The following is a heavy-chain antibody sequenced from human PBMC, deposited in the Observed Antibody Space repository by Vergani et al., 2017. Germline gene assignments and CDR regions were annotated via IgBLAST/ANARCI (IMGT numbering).Heavy chain of an antibody. D-gene: IGHD2-2*03. Sequence: EVQLLESGGGLVQPGGSLRLSCAASGFTFSSCAMSWVRQAPGKGLEWVSAISGSGGSTYYADSVKGRFTISRDNSKNTLYLQMNSLRAEDTAVYYCAKDSRYGYCSSTSCPFDYWGQGTLVTVSS. J-gene: IGHJ4*02. CDR2: ISGSGGST. CDR1: GFTFSSCA. CDR3: AKDSRYGYCSSTSCPFDY. V-gene: IGHV3-23*01.